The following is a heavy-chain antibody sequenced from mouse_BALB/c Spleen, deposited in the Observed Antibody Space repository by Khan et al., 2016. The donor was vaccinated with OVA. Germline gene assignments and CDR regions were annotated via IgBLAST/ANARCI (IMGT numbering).Heavy chain of an antibody. Sequence: QVQLQQSGAELAKPGASLKMSCTASGYSFITYWIHWVKQRPGQGLEWIGYIDPSTGYAEYNQTFTDKATLTADKSSSTAYMQLTSLTSEDSAVYYCARRGLNGIFVYWGQGTLVTVSA. CDR2: IDPSTGYA. CDR3: ARRGLNGIFVY. J-gene: IGHJ3*01. D-gene: IGHD1-3*01. V-gene: IGHV1-7*01. CDR1: GYSFITYW.